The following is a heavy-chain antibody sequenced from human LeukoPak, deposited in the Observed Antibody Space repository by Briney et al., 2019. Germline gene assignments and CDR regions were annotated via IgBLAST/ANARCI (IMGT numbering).Heavy chain of an antibody. D-gene: IGHD3-10*01. CDR1: GFTFRSYG. V-gene: IGHV3-30*18. Sequence: TGGSLRLSCVASGFTFRSYGMHWVRQAPGKGLEWVAVISYDGSNKYYADSVKGRFTISRDNSKNTLYLQMNSLRVEDTAVYYCAKEANYGSGSLPKKYYYYYGMDVWGQGTTVTVSS. J-gene: IGHJ6*02. CDR3: AKEANYGSGSLPKKYYYYYGMDV. CDR2: ISYDGSNK.